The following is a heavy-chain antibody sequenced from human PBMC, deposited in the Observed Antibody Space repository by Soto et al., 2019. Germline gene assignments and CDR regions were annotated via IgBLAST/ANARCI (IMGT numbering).Heavy chain of an antibody. J-gene: IGHJ4*02. D-gene: IGHD6-19*01. CDR3: ARRLQWQLRPLDS. CDR1: GFTFSDYY. CDR2: INTLSSAI. Sequence: CAGSGFTFSDYYMTWIRQAPGKGLEWVSYINTLSSAIYYADSVKGRFTISRDNAKNSLYLQMNSLRAEDTAVYYCARRLQWQLRPLDSWGRGTLVTVSS. V-gene: IGHV3-11*01.